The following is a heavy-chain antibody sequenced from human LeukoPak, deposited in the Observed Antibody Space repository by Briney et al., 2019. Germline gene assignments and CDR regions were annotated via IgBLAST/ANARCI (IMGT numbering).Heavy chain of an antibody. Sequence: PSETLSLTCAVYGGSFSGYYWSWIRQPPGKGLEWIGEINHSGSTNYNPSLKSRVTISVDTSKNQFSLKLSSVTAADTAVYYCARGYCSSTSCSGSNWFDPWGQGTLVTVSS. CDR2: INHSGST. D-gene: IGHD2-2*01. V-gene: IGHV4-34*01. J-gene: IGHJ5*02. CDR1: GGSFSGYY. CDR3: ARGYCSSTSCSGSNWFDP.